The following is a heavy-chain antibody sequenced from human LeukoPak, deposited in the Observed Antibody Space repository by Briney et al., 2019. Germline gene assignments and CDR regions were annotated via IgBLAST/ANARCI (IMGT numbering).Heavy chain of an antibody. CDR2: INGDGSLN. J-gene: IGHJ4*02. V-gene: IGHV3-7*01. CDR3: TRDRAYGALDY. Sequence: GGSLRLSCAASGFTFSTSWMTWVRQAPGKGLEWVANINGDGSLNGHVASVKGRFTISRDNAKNSVYLQMISLRDEDTAVYYCTRDRAYGALDYWGQGTLVTVSS. CDR1: GFTFSTSW. D-gene: IGHD4/OR15-4a*01.